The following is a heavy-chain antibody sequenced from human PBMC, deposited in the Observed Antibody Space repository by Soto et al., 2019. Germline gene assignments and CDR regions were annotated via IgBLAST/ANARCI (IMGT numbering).Heavy chain of an antibody. CDR2: IYYSGST. V-gene: IGHV4-30-4*01. D-gene: IGHD2-2*01. J-gene: IGHJ5*02. CDR1: GGSISSGDYY. CDR3: ARGKQDVVVPADTLDP. Sequence: SETLSLTCTVSGGSISSGDYYWSWIRQPPGKGLEWIGYIYYSGSTYYNPSLKSRVTISVDTSKNQFSLKLSSVTAADTAVYYCARGKQDVVVPADTLDPWGQGTLVTVSS.